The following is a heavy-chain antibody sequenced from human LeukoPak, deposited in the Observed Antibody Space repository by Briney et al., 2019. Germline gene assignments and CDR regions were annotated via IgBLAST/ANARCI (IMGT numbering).Heavy chain of an antibody. V-gene: IGHV5-51*01. CDR1: EFSFTSYW. Sequence: GESLKISCKGSEFSFTSYWNAWVRQMPGRGLEYMAIIYPADGDTRYSPSFQGQVTISADTSISTAYLQWSSLKASDTATYFCARLRSGYGSGSFDYWGQGTLITVSS. D-gene: IGHD3-10*01. J-gene: IGHJ4*02. CDR2: IYPADGDT. CDR3: ARLRSGYGSGSFDY.